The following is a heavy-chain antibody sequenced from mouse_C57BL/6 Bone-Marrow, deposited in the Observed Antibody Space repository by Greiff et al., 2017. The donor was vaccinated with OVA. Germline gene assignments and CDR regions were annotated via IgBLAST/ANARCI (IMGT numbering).Heavy chain of an antibody. CDR2: IDPENGDT. CDR1: GFNIKDDY. V-gene: IGHV14-4*01. Sequence: VQLQQSGAELVRPGASVKLSCTASGFNIKDDYMHWVKQRPEQGLEWIGWIDPENGDTEYASKFQGKATITADPSSNTSYLQLSSLTSEDTAVYYCTTLLRQGYFDVWGTGTTVTVSS. J-gene: IGHJ1*03. D-gene: IGHD1-1*01. CDR3: TTLLRQGYFDV.